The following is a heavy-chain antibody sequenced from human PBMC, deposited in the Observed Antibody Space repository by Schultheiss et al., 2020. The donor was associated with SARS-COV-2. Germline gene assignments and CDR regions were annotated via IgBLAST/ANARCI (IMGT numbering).Heavy chain of an antibody. Sequence: SETLSLTCTVSGGSISSYYWSWIRQPPGKGLEWIGEINHSGSTNYNPSLKSRATISVDTSKNQFSLKLSSVTAADTAVYYCARALTGGSNFNWFDPWGQGTLVTVSS. D-gene: IGHD1-7*01. J-gene: IGHJ5*02. CDR2: INHSGST. CDR3: ARALTGGSNFNWFDP. V-gene: IGHV4-59*01. CDR1: GGSISSYY.